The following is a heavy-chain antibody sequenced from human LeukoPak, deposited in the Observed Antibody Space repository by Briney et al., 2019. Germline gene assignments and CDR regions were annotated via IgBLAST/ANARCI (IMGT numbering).Heavy chain of an antibody. J-gene: IGHJ3*02. V-gene: IGHV3-30-3*01. Sequence: QPGRSLRLSCAASGFTFSSYAMHWVRQAPGKGLEWVAVISYDGSNKYYADSVKGRFTISRDNSKNTLYLQMNSLRAEDTAVYYCARARQTYDAFDIWGQGTMVTVSS. CDR2: ISYDGSNK. CDR3: ARARQTYDAFDI. CDR1: GFTFSSYA.